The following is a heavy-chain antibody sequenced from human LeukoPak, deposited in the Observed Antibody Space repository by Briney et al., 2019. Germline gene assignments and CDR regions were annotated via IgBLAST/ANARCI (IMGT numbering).Heavy chain of an antibody. CDR3: ARDRYHDSSGYYDT. CDR1: GYTFTGYY. Sequence: GASVKVSCKASGYTFTGYYMHWVRQAPGQGLEWMGWINPNSGGTNYAQKFQGRVTMTRDTSISTAYMELSRLRSDDTAVYYCARDRYHDSSGYYDTWGQGTLVTVSS. V-gene: IGHV1-2*02. CDR2: INPNSGGT. J-gene: IGHJ4*02. D-gene: IGHD3-22*01.